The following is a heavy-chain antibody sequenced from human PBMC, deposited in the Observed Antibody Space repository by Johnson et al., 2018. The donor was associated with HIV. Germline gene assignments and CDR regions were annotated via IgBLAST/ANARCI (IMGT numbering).Heavy chain of an antibody. Sequence: QVQLVESGGGVVQPGRSLRLSCAASGFTFSSYAMHWVRQAPGKGLEWVAVISYDGSNKYYADSVKGRFTISRDNSKNTLYLQMNSLRAEDTAVYYCARDGQGGATPRRALDIWGQGTMVTVSS. CDR2: ISYDGSNK. CDR3: ARDGQGGATPRRALDI. D-gene: IGHD3-16*01. CDR1: GFTFSSYA. V-gene: IGHV3-30-3*01. J-gene: IGHJ3*02.